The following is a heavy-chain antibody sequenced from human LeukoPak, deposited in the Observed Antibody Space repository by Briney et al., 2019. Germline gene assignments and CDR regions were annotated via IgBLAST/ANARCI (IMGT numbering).Heavy chain of an antibody. J-gene: IGHJ6*03. V-gene: IGHV3-11*01. CDR2: ISSSGSTI. CDR3: ARGRVTHGIRRNYYYYYYMDV. D-gene: IGHD2-21*02. CDR1: GFTFSDYY. Sequence: GGSLRLSCAASGFTFSDYYMSWIRQAPGKGLEWVSYISSSGSTIYYADPVKGRFTISRDNAKNSLYLQMNSLRAEDTAVYYCARGRVTHGIRRNYYYYYYMDVWGKGTTVTVSS.